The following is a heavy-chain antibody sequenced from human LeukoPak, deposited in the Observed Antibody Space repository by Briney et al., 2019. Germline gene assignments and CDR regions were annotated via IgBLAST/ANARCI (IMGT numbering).Heavy chain of an antibody. D-gene: IGHD6-6*01. Sequence: ETLSLTCTVSGGSISSSSYYWGWIRQPPGKGLEWVSAISGSGGSTYYVDSVKGRFTISRDNSKNTLYLQMNSLRAEDTAVYYCAKALSGIAARQRPYYFDYWGQGTLVTVSS. CDR1: GGSISSSSYY. CDR2: ISGSGGST. V-gene: IGHV3-23*01. J-gene: IGHJ4*02. CDR3: AKALSGIAARQRPYYFDY.